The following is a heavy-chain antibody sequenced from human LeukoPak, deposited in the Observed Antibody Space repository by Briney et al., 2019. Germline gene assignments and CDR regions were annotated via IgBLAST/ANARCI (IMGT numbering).Heavy chain of an antibody. Sequence: SETLSLTCAVYGGSFSGYYWSWIRQPPGKGLEWIGEINHSGSTNYNPSLKSRVTISVDTSKNRFSLKLSSVTAADTAVYYCARVGWDSSSWYDYWGQGTLVTVSS. J-gene: IGHJ4*02. CDR2: INHSGST. V-gene: IGHV4-34*01. D-gene: IGHD6-13*01. CDR3: ARVGWDSSSWYDY. CDR1: GGSFSGYY.